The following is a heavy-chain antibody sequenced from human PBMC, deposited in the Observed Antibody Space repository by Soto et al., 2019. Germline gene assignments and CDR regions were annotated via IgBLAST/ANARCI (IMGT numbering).Heavy chain of an antibody. Sequence: SETLSLTCTVSGGSISSYYWSWIRQPAGKGLEWIGRIYTSGGTNYNPSLKSRVTMSVDTSKNQFSLKLSSVTAADTAVYYCARDGLTYYDFWSGTRGMDVWGQGTTVTVSS. D-gene: IGHD3-3*01. CDR1: GGSISSYY. CDR2: IYTSGGT. V-gene: IGHV4-4*07. J-gene: IGHJ6*02. CDR3: ARDGLTYYDFWSGTRGMDV.